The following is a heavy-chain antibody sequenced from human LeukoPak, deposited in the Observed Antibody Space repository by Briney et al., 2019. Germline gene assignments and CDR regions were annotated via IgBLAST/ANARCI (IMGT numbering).Heavy chain of an antibody. CDR3: ARAGWLRTKGYFDY. CDR1: GGGFSGFY. Sequence: PSETLFPPRPVLGGGFSGFYWGWIPQPPRKGLGWIGEINHSGSTNYNPSLKSRVTISVDTSKNQFPLKLSSVTAADTAVYYCARAGWLRTKGYFDYWGQGTLVTVSS. D-gene: IGHD5-12*01. J-gene: IGHJ4*02. CDR2: INHSGST. V-gene: IGHV4-34*01.